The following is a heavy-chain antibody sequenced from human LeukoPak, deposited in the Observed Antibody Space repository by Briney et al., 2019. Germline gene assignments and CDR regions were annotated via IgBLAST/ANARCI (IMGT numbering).Heavy chain of an antibody. J-gene: IGHJ4*02. Sequence: TGGSLRLSCAASGFTFEDYDMNWVRHAPGKGLEWVSGIKWNGGSTGYADSVRGRFTISRDNAKNSLYLQMNSLRAEDTALYYCARDRNDYDFWSGYSMSYFDYWGQGTLVTVSS. CDR3: ARDRNDYDFWSGYSMSYFDY. V-gene: IGHV3-20*04. CDR1: GFTFEDYD. D-gene: IGHD3-3*01. CDR2: IKWNGGST.